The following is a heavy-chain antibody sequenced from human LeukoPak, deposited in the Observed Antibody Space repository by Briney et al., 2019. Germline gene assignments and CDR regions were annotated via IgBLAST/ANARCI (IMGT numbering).Heavy chain of an antibody. D-gene: IGHD6-19*01. CDR2: ISGSGGST. J-gene: IGHJ4*02. CDR1: GFTFNTYG. V-gene: IGHV3-23*01. CDR3: AKSRAGTFTSFDY. Sequence: GGSLRLSCAASGFTFNTYGMSWVRQAPGKGLEWVSGISGSGGSTYYADSVKGRFTISRDNSKDTLYLQMNSLRAEDTAVYYCAKSRAGTFTSFDYWGQGTLVTVSS.